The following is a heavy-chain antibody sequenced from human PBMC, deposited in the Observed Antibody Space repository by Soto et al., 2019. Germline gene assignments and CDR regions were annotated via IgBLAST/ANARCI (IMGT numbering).Heavy chain of an antibody. CDR1: GFTFSDYY. Sequence: QVQLVESGGGLVKPGGSLRLSCAASGFTFSDYYMSWIRQAPGKGLEWVSYISSSSSYTNYADSVKGRFTISRDNAKNSLYLQMTSLRAEDTAVYYCARCPNGLVPTLGYYYGMDVWGQGTTVTVSS. CDR3: ARCPNGLVPTLGYYYGMDV. J-gene: IGHJ6*02. CDR2: ISSSSSYT. V-gene: IGHV3-11*05. D-gene: IGHD3-9*01.